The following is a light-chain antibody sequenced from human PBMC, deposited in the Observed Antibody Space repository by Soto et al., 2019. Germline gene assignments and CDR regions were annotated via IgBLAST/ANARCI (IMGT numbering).Light chain of an antibody. CDR3: QQDNSLPRT. Sequence: DIQMTQSPSSVSASVGDRVTITCRASQAISTWLAWYQQKPGNAPKLLIYAASNLQTGVPSRFSGSGSGTAFTLTISSLKPEDFATYYCQQDNSLPRTFGQGTKVEIK. V-gene: IGKV1D-12*01. J-gene: IGKJ1*01. CDR2: AAS. CDR1: QAISTW.